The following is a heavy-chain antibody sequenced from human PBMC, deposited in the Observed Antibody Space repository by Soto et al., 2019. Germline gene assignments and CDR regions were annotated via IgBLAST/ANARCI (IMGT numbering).Heavy chain of an antibody. CDR3: ARGDNWNYSAFDI. CDR2: IYYSGST. V-gene: IGHV4-59*01. J-gene: IGHJ3*02. CDR1: GGSISSYY. Sequence: LSLTCTVSGGSISSYYWSWIRQPPGKGLEWIGYIYYSGSTNYNPSLKSRVTISVDTSKNQFSLKLSSVTAADTAVYYCARGDNWNYSAFDIWGQGTMVTVSS. D-gene: IGHD1-7*01.